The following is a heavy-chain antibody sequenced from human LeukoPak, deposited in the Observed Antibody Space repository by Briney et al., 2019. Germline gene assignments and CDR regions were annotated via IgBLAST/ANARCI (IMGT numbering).Heavy chain of an antibody. CDR3: ARRRGYSYHLDY. Sequence: GGSLRLSCAASGFTFSIYAMHWVRQAPGKGLEYVSAISSNGGSTYYANSVKGRFTISRDNSKNTLYLQMGSLRAEDMAVYYCARRRGYSYHLDYWGQGTLVTVSS. J-gene: IGHJ4*02. D-gene: IGHD5-18*01. V-gene: IGHV3-64*01. CDR1: GFTFSIYA. CDR2: ISSNGGST.